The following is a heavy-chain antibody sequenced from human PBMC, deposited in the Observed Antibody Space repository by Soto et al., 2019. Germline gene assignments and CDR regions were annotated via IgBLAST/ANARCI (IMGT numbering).Heavy chain of an antibody. CDR3: AREYYDSSGYYVGTRFGYGMDV. Sequence: GGSLRLSCAASGFTFSSYGMHWVRQAPGKGLEWVAVIWYDGSNKYYADSVKGRFTISRDNSKNTLYLQMNSLRAEDTAVYYCAREYYDSSGYYVGTRFGYGMDVWGQGTTVTVSS. J-gene: IGHJ6*02. V-gene: IGHV3-33*01. D-gene: IGHD3-22*01. CDR1: GFTFSSYG. CDR2: IWYDGSNK.